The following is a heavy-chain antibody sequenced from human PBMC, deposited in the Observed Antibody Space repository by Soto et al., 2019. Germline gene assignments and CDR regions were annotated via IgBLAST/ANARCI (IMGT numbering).Heavy chain of an antibody. V-gene: IGHV1-18*04. CDR3: AISPSSYDYVWGSYRFDY. CDR2: ISAYNGNT. D-gene: IGHD3-16*02. J-gene: IGHJ4*02. Sequence: QVQLVQSGAEVKKPGASVKVSCKASGYTFTSYGISWVRQAPGQGLEWMGWISAYNGNTNYAQKLQGRVTMTTDPSTITAYMELRSLRSDDTAVYYCAISPSSYDYVWGSYRFDYWGQGTLVTVSS. CDR1: GYTFTSYG.